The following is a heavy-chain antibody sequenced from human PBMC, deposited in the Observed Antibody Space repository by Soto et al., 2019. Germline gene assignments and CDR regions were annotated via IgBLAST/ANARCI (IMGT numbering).Heavy chain of an antibody. Sequence: EVQLVESGGGLVQPGGSLRLSCAASGFTFSSYSMNWVRQAPXXXLXWVSYISSSSSTIYYADSVKGRFTISRDNAKNSLYLQMNSLRAEDTAVYYCARHPERIAQIGWFDPWGQGTLVTVSS. CDR3: ARHPERIAQIGWFDP. V-gene: IGHV3-48*01. J-gene: IGHJ5*02. D-gene: IGHD6-13*01. CDR1: GFTFSSYS. CDR2: ISSSSSTI.